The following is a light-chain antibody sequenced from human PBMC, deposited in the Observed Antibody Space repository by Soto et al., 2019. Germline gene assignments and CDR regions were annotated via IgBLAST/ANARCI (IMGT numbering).Light chain of an antibody. CDR1: QSVGSN. Sequence: EIVLTQSPVTLSLSPWERAALSCMASQSVGSNLAWYQQKPGQAPRLLIYGASTRATGIPARFSGSGSGTEFTLTISSLQSEDFAVYYCQQYENWPRTFGQGTKVDIK. J-gene: IGKJ1*01. CDR2: GAS. V-gene: IGKV3-15*01. CDR3: QQYENWPRT.